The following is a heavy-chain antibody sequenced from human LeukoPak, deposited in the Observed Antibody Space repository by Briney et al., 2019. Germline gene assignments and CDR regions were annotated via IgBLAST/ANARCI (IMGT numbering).Heavy chain of an antibody. J-gene: IGHJ4*02. CDR1: GFTFSSYA. CDR3: ARAGIRYFDWLH. Sequence: GGSLRLSCAASGFTFSSYAMSWVRQAPGKGLEWVSAISGSGGSTYYADSVKGRFTISRDNSKNTLYLQMNSLRAEDTAVYYCARAGIRYFDWLHWGQGTLVTVSS. D-gene: IGHD3-9*01. CDR2: ISGSGGST. V-gene: IGHV3-23*01.